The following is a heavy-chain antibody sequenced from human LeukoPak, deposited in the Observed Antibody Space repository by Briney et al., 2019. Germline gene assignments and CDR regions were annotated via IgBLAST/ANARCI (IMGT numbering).Heavy chain of an antibody. D-gene: IGHD6-19*01. J-gene: IGHJ4*02. CDR1: RVTFSSYA. V-gene: IGHV3-23*01. Sequence: GGSLRLSCAASRVTFSSYAMSWVCQAPGKGLEWVSGIIDSGGSTYYADSVKGRFTISRDNSKNTLYLQMNSLRAEDTALYYCAKGRTGSSSAWLGGDWGQGTLVTVSS. CDR2: IIDSGGST. CDR3: AKGRTGSSSAWLGGD.